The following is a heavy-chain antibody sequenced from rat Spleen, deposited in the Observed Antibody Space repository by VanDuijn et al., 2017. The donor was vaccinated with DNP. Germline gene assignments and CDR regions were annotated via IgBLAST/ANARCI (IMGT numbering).Heavy chain of an antibody. J-gene: IGHJ2*01. V-gene: IGHV5-7*01. CDR3: ARWDYGSYYFDY. Sequence: EVQLVESGGGLVQPGRSLKLSCAASGFTFSDYNMAWVRQAPKKGLEWVATISYDGSSTYYRDSVKGRFTISRDNAKSTLYLQMDSLRSEDTATYYCARWDYGSYYFDYWGQGVMVTVSS. CDR1: GFTFSDYN. CDR2: ISYDGSST. D-gene: IGHD1-3*01.